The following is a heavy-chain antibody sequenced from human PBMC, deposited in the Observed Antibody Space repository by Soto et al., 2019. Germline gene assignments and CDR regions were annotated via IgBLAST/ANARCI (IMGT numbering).Heavy chain of an antibody. CDR1: GFTFSSYA. V-gene: IGHV3-64D*06. D-gene: IGHD3-22*01. Sequence: GGSLRLSCSASGFTFSSYAMHWVRQAPGKGLEYVSAISSNGGSTYYADSVKGRFTISRDNSKNTLYLQMSSLRAEDTAVYYCVKINYYDSSGLTQKDYYYYYYGMDVWGQGTTVTVSS. CDR3: VKINYYDSSGLTQKDYYYYYYGMDV. J-gene: IGHJ6*02. CDR2: ISSNGGST.